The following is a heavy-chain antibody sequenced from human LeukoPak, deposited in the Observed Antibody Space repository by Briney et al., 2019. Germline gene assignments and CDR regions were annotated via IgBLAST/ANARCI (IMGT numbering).Heavy chain of an antibody. V-gene: IGHV3-20*04. D-gene: IGHD3-22*01. CDR2: IDWNGDNT. CDR1: GFTFSSYS. Sequence: PGGSLRLSCPASGFTFSSYSMNWVRQAPGKGLEWVATIDWNGDNTAYADSVKGRFTISRDNAKNSLYLQMNSLRAEDTALYYCASDVTLIVTFIGDAIDIWGQGTMVTVSS. J-gene: IGHJ3*02. CDR3: ASDVTLIVTFIGDAIDI.